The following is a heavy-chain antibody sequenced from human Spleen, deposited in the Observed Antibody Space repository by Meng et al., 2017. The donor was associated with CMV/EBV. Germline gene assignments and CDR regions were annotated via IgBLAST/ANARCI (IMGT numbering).Heavy chain of an antibody. CDR2: IYYSGST. J-gene: IGHJ6*02. V-gene: IGHV4-39*07. Sequence: GSLRLSCTVSGGSISSSSYYWGWIRQPPGKGLEWIGSIYYSGSTYYNPSLKSRVTISVDTSKNQFSLKLSSVTAADTAVYYCARDIVLMVYAIGEVPYYYGMDVWGQGTTVTVSS. D-gene: IGHD2-8*01. CDR3: ARDIVLMVYAIGEVPYYYGMDV. CDR1: GGSISSSSYY.